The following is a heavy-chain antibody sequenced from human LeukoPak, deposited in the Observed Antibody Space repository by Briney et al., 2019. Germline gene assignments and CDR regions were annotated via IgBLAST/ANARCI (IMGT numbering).Heavy chain of an antibody. CDR1: GGSFSGYY. J-gene: IGHJ6*02. V-gene: IGHV4-34*01. CDR2: INHSGST. D-gene: IGHD6-13*01. CDR3: ARGRLKPGYSSSPRQWYGMDV. Sequence: SETLSLTCAVYGGSFSGYYWSWIRQPPGKGLEWIGEINHSGSTNYNPSLTSRVTISVDTSKNQFSLKLSSVTAADTAVYYCARGRLKPGYSSSPRQWYGMDVWGQGTTVTVSS.